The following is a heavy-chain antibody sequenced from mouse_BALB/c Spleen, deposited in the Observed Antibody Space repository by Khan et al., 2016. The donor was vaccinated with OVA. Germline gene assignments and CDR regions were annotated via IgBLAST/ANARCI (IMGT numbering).Heavy chain of an antibody. CDR3: VRSGAYYRYDGYFDV. V-gene: IGHV1-4*01. D-gene: IGHD2-14*01. Sequence: VQLQESGAELARPGASVKMSCKASGYTFTSYTMHWVKQRPGQGLEWIGYINPSNGYTNYNQKFKDKATLTADKSSSTAYMQMNSLTTKDAAVYYCVRSGAYYRYDGYFDVWGAGTTVTVSS. CDR2: INPSNGYT. CDR1: GYTFTSYT. J-gene: IGHJ1*01.